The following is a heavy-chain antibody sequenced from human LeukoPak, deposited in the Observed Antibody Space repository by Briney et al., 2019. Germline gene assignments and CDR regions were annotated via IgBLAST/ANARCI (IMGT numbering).Heavy chain of an antibody. Sequence: PSETLSLTCAVYGGSFSGYYWNWIRQPPGKGLEWIGEINHSGSTNYSPSLKSRVTISVDTSKNQFSLKLSSVTAADTAVYYCARRVGRYFGERAYYYNYMDVWGKGTTVTISS. D-gene: IGHD3-10*01. CDR2: INHSGST. CDR3: ARRVGRYFGERAYYYNYMDV. J-gene: IGHJ6*03. V-gene: IGHV4-34*01. CDR1: GGSFSGYY.